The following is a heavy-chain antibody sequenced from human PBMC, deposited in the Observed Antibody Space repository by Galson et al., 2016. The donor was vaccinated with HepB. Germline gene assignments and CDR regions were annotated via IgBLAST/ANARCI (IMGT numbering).Heavy chain of an antibody. D-gene: IGHD3-22*01. J-gene: IGHJ4*02. V-gene: IGHV3-23*01. CDR1: GFTFSSYA. Sequence: SLRLSCAASGFTFSSYAMSWVRQAPGKGLQWVSGISDSDGSTFYADSVKGRFTISRDKSKNTLYLQMNSLRAEDTAVYYCAKTPYYDSRGYYRPPDCWGQGTLVTVSS. CDR2: ISDSDGST. CDR3: AKTPYYDSRGYYRPPDC.